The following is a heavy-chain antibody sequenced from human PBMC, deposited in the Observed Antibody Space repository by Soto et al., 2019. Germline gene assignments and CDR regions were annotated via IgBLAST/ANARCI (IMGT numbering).Heavy chain of an antibody. CDR2: IIPSFGTT. V-gene: IGHV1-69*05. CDR1: GGTFSSYA. D-gene: IGHD6-19*01. J-gene: IGHJ2*01. CDR3: ARSGYSSGWYHWYFDL. Sequence: SVKVSCKAYGGTFSSYAISWARQAPVQGREWMGWIIPSFGTTNYAQNFQDRVTITRDTSASTAYMELSSLRSEDTAVFYCARSGYSSGWYHWYFDLWGRGTLVTVSS.